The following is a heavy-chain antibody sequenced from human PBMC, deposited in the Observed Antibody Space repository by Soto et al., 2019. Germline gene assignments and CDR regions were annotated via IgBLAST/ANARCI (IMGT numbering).Heavy chain of an antibody. Sequence: AXGSLIVSRGSYGVTFSGYSSNLVRQAPGKGLEWVSSISSSSSYIYYADSVKGRFTISRDNAKNSLYLQMNSLRAEDTAVYYCARDPYYDSSGPLNWFDPWGQGTLVTVSS. CDR1: GVTFSGYS. D-gene: IGHD3-22*01. CDR2: ISSSSSYI. V-gene: IGHV3-21*01. J-gene: IGHJ5*02. CDR3: ARDPYYDSSGPLNWFDP.